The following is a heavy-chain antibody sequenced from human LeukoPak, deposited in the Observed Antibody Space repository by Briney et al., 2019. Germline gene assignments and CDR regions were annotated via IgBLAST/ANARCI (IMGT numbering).Heavy chain of an antibody. D-gene: IGHD3-22*01. J-gene: IGHJ4*02. V-gene: IGHV5-51*01. CDR1: GYSFSIYW. CDR3: ARLIGYDSSGYYYFEY. Sequence: GESLKISCKGSGYSFSIYWIGWVRQMPGKGLEWMGIIYPGDSDTRYGPSFQGQVTISADESISTAYLQWSSLKASDTAMYYCARLIGYDSSGYYYFEYWGQGTLVAVSS. CDR2: IYPGDSDT.